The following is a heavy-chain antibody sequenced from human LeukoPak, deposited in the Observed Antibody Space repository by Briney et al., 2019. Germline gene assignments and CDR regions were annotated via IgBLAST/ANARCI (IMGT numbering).Heavy chain of an antibody. D-gene: IGHD4/OR15-4a*01. CDR2: IYSGDTT. V-gene: IGHV3-53*01. CDR1: GFTFSSYG. CDR3: ARDPGGAKFDY. J-gene: IGHJ4*02. Sequence: PGRSLRLSCAASGFTFSSYGMHWVRQAPGKGLEWVAVIYSGDTTAYADSVKGRFTISRDNSKNTLYLQLNSLRVKDTAVFYCARDPGGAKFDYWGQGALVTVSS.